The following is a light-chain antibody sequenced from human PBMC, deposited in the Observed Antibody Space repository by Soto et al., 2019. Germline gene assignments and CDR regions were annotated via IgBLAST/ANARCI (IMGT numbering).Light chain of an antibody. CDR1: QSISTK. V-gene: IGKV3-15*01. Sequence: IVMTQSPATLSVSQGERATLSCRASQSISTKLAWYQQKPGQAPRLLIYGASTRATGIPVRFSGSGSGTEFTLTITSLQFEDFAVYYCQEYNDWRPITFGGGTKVDIK. CDR3: QEYNDWRPIT. CDR2: GAS. J-gene: IGKJ4*01.